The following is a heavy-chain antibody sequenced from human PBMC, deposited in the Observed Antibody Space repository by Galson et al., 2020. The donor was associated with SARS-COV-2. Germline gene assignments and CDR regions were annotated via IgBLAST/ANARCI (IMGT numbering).Heavy chain of an antibody. CDR1: GFTFSSYG. CDR2: ISYDGSNK. Sequence: GESLKISCAASGFTFSSYGMHWVRQAPGKGLEWVAVISYDGSNKYYADSVKGRFTISRDNSKNTLYLQMNSLRAEDTAVYYCAKQYSGYAGGYYFDYWGQGTLVTVSS. J-gene: IGHJ4*02. V-gene: IGHV3-30*18. CDR3: AKQYSGYAGGYYFDY. D-gene: IGHD5-12*01.